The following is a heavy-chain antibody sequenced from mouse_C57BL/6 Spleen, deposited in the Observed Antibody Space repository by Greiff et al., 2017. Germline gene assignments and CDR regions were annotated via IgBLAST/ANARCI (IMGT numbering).Heavy chain of an antibody. CDR1: GYTFTSYW. D-gene: IGHD1-1*01. Sequence: VQLQQPGAELVKPGASVKVSCKASGYTFTSYWMHWVKQRPGQGLEWIGRIHPSDSDTNYNQKFKGKATLTVDKSSSTAYMQLSSLTSEDSAVYYCALGGRRGSNWYFDVWGTGTTVTVSS. V-gene: IGHV1-74*01. J-gene: IGHJ1*03. CDR2: IHPSDSDT. CDR3: ALGGRRGSNWYFDV.